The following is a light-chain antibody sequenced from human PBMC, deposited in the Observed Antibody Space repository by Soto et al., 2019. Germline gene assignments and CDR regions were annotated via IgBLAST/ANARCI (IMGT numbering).Light chain of an antibody. Sequence: AIQMTQSPSSLSACVGDRVTITCRASQGIGNDLGWYQQKPGKAPKLLIYAASSLQSGVPSRFSGSGSGTDFTLTISSLQPEDFATYYCLQDYNYPRTFGQGTKLEIK. CDR3: LQDYNYPRT. J-gene: IGKJ2*01. V-gene: IGKV1-6*01. CDR1: QGIGND. CDR2: AAS.